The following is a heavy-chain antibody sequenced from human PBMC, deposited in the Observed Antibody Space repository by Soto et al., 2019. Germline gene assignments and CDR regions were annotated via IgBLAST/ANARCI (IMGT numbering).Heavy chain of an antibody. D-gene: IGHD3-10*02. CDR1: GGSISSSNW. CDR3: ASVRGGYYYAMDV. Sequence: QVQLQESGPGLVKPSGTLSLTCAVSGGSISSSNWWSWVRQPPGKGLEWIGEIYHSGSTNYNPSLKSRVTISVDKSKNQFSLKLRSVTAADTAVYFCASVRGGYYYAMDVWGQGTTVTVSS. CDR2: IYHSGST. V-gene: IGHV4-4*02. J-gene: IGHJ6*02.